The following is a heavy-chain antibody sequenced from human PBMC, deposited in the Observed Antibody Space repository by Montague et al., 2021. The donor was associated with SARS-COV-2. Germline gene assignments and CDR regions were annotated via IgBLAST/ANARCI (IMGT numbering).Heavy chain of an antibody. CDR3: ARELGSHDFFSGYYLGD. CDR1: GGSVNSGSYH. Sequence: SETLSLTCIVSGGSVNSGSYHWNGSRQPPEKGLEWSGYIYYRGSTSYNPPLKSRVTIALDTSKNQFSLNLTSMTAADTAPYFCARELGSHDFFSGYYLGDWGQGTLVTVSS. D-gene: IGHD3-3*01. J-gene: IGHJ4*02. V-gene: IGHV4-61*01. CDR2: IYYRGST.